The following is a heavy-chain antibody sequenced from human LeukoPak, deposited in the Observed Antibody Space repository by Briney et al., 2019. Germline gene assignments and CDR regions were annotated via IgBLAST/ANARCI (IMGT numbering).Heavy chain of an antibody. J-gene: IGHJ3*02. V-gene: IGHV1-69*05. Sequence: ASVKVSCKASGGTFSSYAISWVRQAPGQGLEWMGGIIPIFGTANYAQKFQGRVTITTDESTSTAYMELSSLRSEDTAVYYCARDFEPDTAMVHAFQIWGQGTMVTVSS. D-gene: IGHD5-18*01. CDR3: ARDFEPDTAMVHAFQI. CDR1: GGTFSSYA. CDR2: IIPIFGTA.